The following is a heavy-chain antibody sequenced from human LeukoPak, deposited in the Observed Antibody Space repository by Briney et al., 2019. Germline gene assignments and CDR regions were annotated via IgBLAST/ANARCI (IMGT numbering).Heavy chain of an antibody. J-gene: IGHJ4*02. D-gene: IGHD6-13*01. Sequence: SETLSLTCTVSGYSISSGYYWGWIRQPPGKGLEWIGSIYHSGSTYYNPSLKSRVTISADTSKNQFSLKLSSVTAADTAVYYCARGGHTNSWYPSYFDYWGQGTLVTVSS. CDR1: GYSISSGYY. V-gene: IGHV4-38-2*02. CDR3: ARGGHTNSWYPSYFDY. CDR2: IYHSGST.